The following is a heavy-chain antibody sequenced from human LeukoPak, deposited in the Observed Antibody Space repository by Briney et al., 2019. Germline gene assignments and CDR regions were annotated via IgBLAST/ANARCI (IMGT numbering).Heavy chain of an antibody. CDR2: IYPGDSDT. D-gene: IGHD1-26*01. J-gene: IGHJ4*02. Sequence: GEPLKISFQGSGYSFTSYWIGWVRPMPGKGLEWMGIIYPGDSDTRYSTSFQGQVTISADQSISPTFLQWSSVKASDTGMYYCARLLRGSFYFDYWGQGTLVTVSS. V-gene: IGHV5-51*01. CDR1: GYSFTSYW. CDR3: ARLLRGSFYFDY.